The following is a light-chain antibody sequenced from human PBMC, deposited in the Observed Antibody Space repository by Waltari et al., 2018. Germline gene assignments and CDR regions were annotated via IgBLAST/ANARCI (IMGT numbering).Light chain of an antibody. J-gene: IGLJ3*02. V-gene: IGLV3-21*02. CDR2: DDN. Sequence: SYVLTQPPSVSVAPGQTARITCEGSNIGSKRVHWYQQKSGQAPLLAVYDDNDRPSGIPERFAVSNSGSTATRSIRRGAAWDEAAYYCHLWDSSTEHWVFGGGTRVTVL. CDR1: NIGSKR. CDR3: HLWDSSTEHWV.